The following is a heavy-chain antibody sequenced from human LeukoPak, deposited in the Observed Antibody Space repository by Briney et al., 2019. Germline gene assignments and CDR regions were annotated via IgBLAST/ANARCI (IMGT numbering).Heavy chain of an antibody. D-gene: IGHD3-10*01. CDR3: ARGITMVRAVYYYYYMDV. V-gene: IGHV1-2*02. CDR2: INPNSGGT. Sequence: ASVKVSCKASGYTFTGYYMHWVRQASGQGLEWMGWINPNSGGTNYAQKFQGRVTMTRDTSISTAYMELSRLRSDDTAVYYCARGITMVRAVYYYYYMDVWGQGTLVTVSS. CDR1: GYTFTGYY. J-gene: IGHJ6*03.